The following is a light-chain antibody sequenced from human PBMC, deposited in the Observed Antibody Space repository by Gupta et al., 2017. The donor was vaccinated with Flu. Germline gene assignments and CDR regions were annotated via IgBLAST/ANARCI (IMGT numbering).Light chain of an antibody. J-gene: IGLJ1*01. Sequence: SPGQTASITCAGDKLGDKYACWYQQKPGQSPVLVIYQDNKRPSGIPERFSGSNSGNTATLTISGTQAMDEADYYCQAWDSSAYVFGTGTKVTVL. CDR3: QAWDSSAYV. CDR2: QDN. V-gene: IGLV3-1*01. CDR1: KLGDKY.